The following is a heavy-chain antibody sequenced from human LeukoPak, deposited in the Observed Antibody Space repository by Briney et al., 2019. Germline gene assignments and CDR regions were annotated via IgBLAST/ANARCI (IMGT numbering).Heavy chain of an antibody. CDR1: GGSISSGDYY. CDR3: ASSIAAAGPFDY. CDR2: IYYSGST. J-gene: IGHJ4*02. V-gene: IGHV4-30-4*01. D-gene: IGHD6-13*01. Sequence: SETLSLTCTVSGGSISSGDYYWSWIRQPPGKGLEWIGYIYYSGSTNYNPSLKSRVTISVDTSKNQFSLKLSSVTAADTAVYYCASSIAAAGPFDYWGQGTLVTVSS.